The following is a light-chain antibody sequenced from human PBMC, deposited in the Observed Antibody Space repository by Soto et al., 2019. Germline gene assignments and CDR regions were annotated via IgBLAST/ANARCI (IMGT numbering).Light chain of an antibody. CDR2: DAS. J-gene: IGKJ4*01. V-gene: IGKV3-11*01. CDR1: QSVGSY. CDR3: QQHGNWPLT. Sequence: EIVLTQSPATLSLSPGERATLSCRASQSVGSYLAWYQQKPGQAPRLLIYDASNRATGIPARFSGSGSGTDFTLTISSLEPEDFAVYYWQQHGNWPLTFGGGTKVEI.